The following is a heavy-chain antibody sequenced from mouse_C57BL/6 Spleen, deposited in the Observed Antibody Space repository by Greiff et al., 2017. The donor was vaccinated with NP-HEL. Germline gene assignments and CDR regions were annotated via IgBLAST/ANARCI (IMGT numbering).Heavy chain of an antibody. CDR3: VRCYDGYDGGRPYYAMDY. Sequence: EVKLVESGGGLVQPKGSLKLSCAASGFSFNTYAMNWVRQAPGKGLEWVARIRSKSNNYATYYADSVKDRFTISRDDSESMLYLQMNNLKTEDTAMYYGVRCYDGYDGGRPYYAMDYWGQGTSVTVSS. V-gene: IGHV10-1*01. CDR1: GFSFNTYA. J-gene: IGHJ4*01. D-gene: IGHD2-2*01. CDR2: IRSKSNNYAT.